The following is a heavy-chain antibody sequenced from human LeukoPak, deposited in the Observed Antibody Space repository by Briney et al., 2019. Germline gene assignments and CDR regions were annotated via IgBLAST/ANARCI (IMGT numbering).Heavy chain of an antibody. Sequence: PSETLSLTCTVSGGSISSYYWTWIRQPPEKGLEWIGYIYFSGSTNYNPSLKNRVTFSVDTSKNQFSLNLSSVTAADTAVYYCARGYTSGWSPALDIWGQGTMVTVSS. CDR3: ARGYTSGWSPALDI. D-gene: IGHD6-19*01. J-gene: IGHJ3*02. CDR2: IYFSGST. CDR1: GGSISSYY. V-gene: IGHV4-59*01.